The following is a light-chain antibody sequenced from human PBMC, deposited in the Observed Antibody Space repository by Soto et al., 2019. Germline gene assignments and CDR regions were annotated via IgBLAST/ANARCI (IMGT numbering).Light chain of an antibody. Sequence: QSVLTQSPSASGSPGQSVTISCTGTSSDLGGYDRVSWYQQYPGEVPKLIIHDVSQRPPGVPDRFSGSKSGNTASLTVSGLQAEDEADYYCSSYAGDDFAVIFGGGTKVTVL. CDR2: DVS. V-gene: IGLV2-8*01. CDR1: SSDLGGYDR. J-gene: IGLJ2*01. CDR3: SSYAGDDFAVI.